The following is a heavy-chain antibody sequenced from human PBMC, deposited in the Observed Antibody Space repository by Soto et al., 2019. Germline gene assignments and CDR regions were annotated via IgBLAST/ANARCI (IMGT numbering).Heavy chain of an antibody. J-gene: IGHJ3*02. D-gene: IGHD4-17*01. V-gene: IGHV4-31*03. CDR1: GGSISSGGYY. Sequence: PSETLSLTCTVSGGSISSGGYYWSWIRQHPGKGLEWIGYIYYSGSTYYNPSLKSRVTISVDTSKNQFSLKLSSVTAADTAVYYCARDHPLRWRQGGAFDIWGQGTMVT. CDR2: IYYSGST. CDR3: ARDHPLRWRQGGAFDI.